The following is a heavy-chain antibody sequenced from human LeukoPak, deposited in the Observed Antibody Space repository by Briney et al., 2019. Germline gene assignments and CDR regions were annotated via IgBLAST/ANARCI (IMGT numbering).Heavy chain of an antibody. CDR2: VSAVSNYI. J-gene: IGHJ3*02. CDR3: ARVGGYYGSGSQAGAFDI. CDR1: GFTFSAYT. V-gene: IGHV3-21*01. Sequence: GGSLRLSCAASGFTFSAYTMAWVRQAPGRGLEWVSSVSAVSNYIYYADSVKGRFTISRDNAEDSLYLQMNSLKAENTAVYYCARVGGYYGSGSQAGAFDIWGQGTMVTVSS. D-gene: IGHD3-10*01.